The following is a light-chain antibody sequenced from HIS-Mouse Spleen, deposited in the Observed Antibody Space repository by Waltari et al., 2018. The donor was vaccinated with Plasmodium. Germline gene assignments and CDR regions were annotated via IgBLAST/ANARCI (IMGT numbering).Light chain of an antibody. J-gene: IGLJ3*02. V-gene: IGLV2-23*03. CDR3: CSYAGSSTFV. CDR2: EGS. CDR1: SSDVGRYKR. Sequence: QSALTQPASVSGSPGQSLTISCTGTSSDVGRYKRVSWYQQHPGKAPKLIIYEGSKRPSGVSNRFSGSKSGNTASLTISGLQAEDEADYYCCSYAGSSTFVFGGGTKLTVL.